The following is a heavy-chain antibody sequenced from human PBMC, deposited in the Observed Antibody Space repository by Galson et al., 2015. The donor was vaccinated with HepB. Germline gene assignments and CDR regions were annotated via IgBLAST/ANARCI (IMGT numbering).Heavy chain of an antibody. CDR1: GFTFSSYA. V-gene: IGHV3-30*18. CDR3: AKEDCSSTSCYVNYYGMDV. Sequence: SLRLSCAASGFTFSSYAMSWVRQAPGKGLEWVAVISYDGSNKYYADSVKGRFTISRDNSKNTLYLQMNSLRAEDTAVYYCAKEDCSSTSCYVNYYGMDVWGQGTTVTVSS. J-gene: IGHJ6*02. CDR2: ISYDGSNK. D-gene: IGHD2-2*01.